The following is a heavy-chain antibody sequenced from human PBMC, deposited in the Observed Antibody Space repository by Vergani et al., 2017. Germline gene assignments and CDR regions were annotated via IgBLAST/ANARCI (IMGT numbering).Heavy chain of an antibody. V-gene: IGHV4-34*01. J-gene: IGHJ2*01. Sequence: QVQLQQWGAGLLKPSETLSLTCAVYGGSFSGYYWSWIRQPPGKGLEWIWEINHSGSTNYNPSLKSRVTISVDTSKNQFSLKLSSVTAADTAVYYCARDRYDFWSGYYSYWYFDLWGRGTLVTVSS. CDR2: INHSGST. CDR3: ARDRYDFWSGYYSYWYFDL. CDR1: GGSFSGYY. D-gene: IGHD3-3*01.